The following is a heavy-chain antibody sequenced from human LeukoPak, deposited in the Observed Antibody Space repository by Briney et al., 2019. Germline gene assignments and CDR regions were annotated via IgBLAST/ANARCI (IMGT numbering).Heavy chain of an antibody. CDR3: ARGGGTVTTSGWFDP. J-gene: IGHJ5*02. D-gene: IGHD4-11*01. V-gene: IGHV4-39*07. Sequence: SETLSLTCTVSGGSISSSSYYWVGIRQPPGKGLEWIGSIYYSGRTYYNPSLKSRVTISVDTSKNQFSLKLSSVTAADTAVYYCARGGGTVTTSGWFDPWGQGTLVTVSS. CDR1: GGSISSSSYY. CDR2: IYYSGRT.